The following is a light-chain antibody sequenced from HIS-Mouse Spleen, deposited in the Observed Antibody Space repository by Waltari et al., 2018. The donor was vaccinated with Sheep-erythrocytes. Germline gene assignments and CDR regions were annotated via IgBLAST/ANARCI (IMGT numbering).Light chain of an antibody. CDR1: SSNIGSNY. V-gene: IGLV1-47*01. Sequence: QSVLTQPPSASGTPGQRVTISCSGSSSNIGSNYVYWYQQLPGTAPNLLIYRNKQRPSGVPDRFSGAKSGTSASMAISGLRSEDEADYYCAAWDDSLSGNWVFGGGTKLTVL. CDR3: AAWDDSLSGNWV. J-gene: IGLJ3*02. CDR2: RNK.